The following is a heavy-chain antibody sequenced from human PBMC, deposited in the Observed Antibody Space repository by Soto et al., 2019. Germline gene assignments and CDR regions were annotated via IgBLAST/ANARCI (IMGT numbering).Heavy chain of an antibody. CDR2: INAGNGNT. Sequence: ASLKVSCKSSGYTFTSYSMHWVRQAPGQRLEWMGWINAGNGNTKYSQKFQGRVTITRDTSASTAYMELSSLRSEDTAVYYCASTGYSSGWYLKYWGQGTLVTVSS. CDR1: GYTFTSYS. V-gene: IGHV1-3*01. D-gene: IGHD6-19*01. J-gene: IGHJ4*02. CDR3: ASTGYSSGWYLKY.